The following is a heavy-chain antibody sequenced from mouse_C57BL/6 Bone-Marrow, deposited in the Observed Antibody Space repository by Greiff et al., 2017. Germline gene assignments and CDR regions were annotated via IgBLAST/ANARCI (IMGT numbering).Heavy chain of an antibody. V-gene: IGHV2-2*01. D-gene: IGHD2-3*01. CDR1: GFSLTSYG. CDR2: IWSGGST. J-gene: IGHJ3*01. CDR3: ARRDGYYAWFAY. Sequence: QVQLQQSGPGLVQPSQSLSITCTVSGFSLTSYGVHWVRQSPGKGLEWLGVIWSGGSTDYNAAFISRLSISKDNSKSQVFFKMNRLQADDTAIYYCARRDGYYAWFAYWGQGTLVTVSA.